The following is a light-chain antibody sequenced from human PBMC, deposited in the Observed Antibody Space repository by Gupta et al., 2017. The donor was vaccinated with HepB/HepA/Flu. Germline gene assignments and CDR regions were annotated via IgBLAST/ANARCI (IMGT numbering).Light chain of an antibody. CDR3: QQGYSFPLT. V-gene: IGKV1-12*01. CDR2: PAT. J-gene: IGKJ4*01. Sequence: DIQMTQSPSSVSASVGDRVTITCRASQDISRWLAWYQRKPGRAPTLLIYPATSLQSGVPSRFSGTGSGTDFTLTITNLQPEDFATYYCQQGYSFPLTFGGGTKVE. CDR1: QDISRW.